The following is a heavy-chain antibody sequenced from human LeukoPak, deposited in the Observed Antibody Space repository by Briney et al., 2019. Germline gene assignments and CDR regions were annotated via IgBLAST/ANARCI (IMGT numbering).Heavy chain of an antibody. J-gene: IGHJ4*02. Sequence: GGSLRLSCAASGFTLSSYEMNWVRQAPGKGLEWVSYISSSGGAIYYADSVKGRFSISRDNAKNSLYLQMNSLRAEDTAVYYCARDGYDVLTGNQALFDYWGQGTLVTVSS. CDR3: ARDGYDVLTGNQALFDY. V-gene: IGHV3-48*03. CDR1: GFTLSSYE. D-gene: IGHD3-9*01. CDR2: ISSSGGAI.